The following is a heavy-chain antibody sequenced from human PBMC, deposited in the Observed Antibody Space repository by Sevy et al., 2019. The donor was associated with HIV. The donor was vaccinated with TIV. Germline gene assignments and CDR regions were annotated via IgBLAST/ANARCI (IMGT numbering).Heavy chain of an antibody. D-gene: IGHD2-15*01. CDR2: IYWDDDK. CDR1: GFSLSTSGVG. J-gene: IGHJ3*02. Sequence: SGPTLVNPTQTLTLTCTFSGFSLSTSGVGVGWIRQPPGKALEWLALIYWDDDKRYSPSLKSRLTITKDTSKNQVVLTRTNMDPVDTATYYCAYRRGSGYCSGGSCYPPPFDIWGQGTMVTVSS. CDR3: AYRRGSGYCSGGSCYPPPFDI. V-gene: IGHV2-5*02.